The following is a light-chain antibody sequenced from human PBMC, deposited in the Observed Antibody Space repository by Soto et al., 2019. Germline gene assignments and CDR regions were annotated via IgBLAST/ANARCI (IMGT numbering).Light chain of an antibody. CDR2: DAS. CDR3: QQSYSVPRT. V-gene: IGKV1-5*01. CDR1: QSISRW. Sequence: DIQMTHSPSTLSASVGARVTISCRASQSISRWLAWYQQKPGKAPNLLIYDASSLQSGVPSRFSGIRSGTDCTLTISSLQPEDVSTYYCQQSYSVPRTFGLGTKVDIK. J-gene: IGKJ1*01.